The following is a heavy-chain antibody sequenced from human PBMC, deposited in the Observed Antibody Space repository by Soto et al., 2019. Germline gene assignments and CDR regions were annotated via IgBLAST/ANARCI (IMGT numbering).Heavy chain of an antibody. D-gene: IGHD4-17*01. J-gene: IGHJ5*02. CDR2: INHSGST. V-gene: IGHV4-34*01. CDR1: GGSFSGYY. CDR3: AVFYGGNPAGQYNWFDP. Sequence: PSETLSLTCAVYGGSFSGYYWSWIRQPPGKGLEWIGEINHSGSTNYNPSLKSRVTMSVETSKNQFSLKLSSVTAADTAVYYCAVFYGGNPAGQYNWFDPWGQGTLVTVS.